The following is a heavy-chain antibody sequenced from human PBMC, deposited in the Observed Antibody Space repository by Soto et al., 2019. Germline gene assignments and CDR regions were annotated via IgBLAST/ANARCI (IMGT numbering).Heavy chain of an antibody. CDR3: ARDGLSITMVRGVIRFDY. Sequence: ASVKVSCKASGYTFTSYGISWVRQAPGQGLEWMGWISAYNGNTNYAQKLQGRVTMTTDTSTSTAYMELRSLRSDDTAVYYCARDGLSITMVRGVIRFDYWGQGTLVTVSS. D-gene: IGHD3-10*01. J-gene: IGHJ4*02. V-gene: IGHV1-18*01. CDR2: ISAYNGNT. CDR1: GYTFTSYG.